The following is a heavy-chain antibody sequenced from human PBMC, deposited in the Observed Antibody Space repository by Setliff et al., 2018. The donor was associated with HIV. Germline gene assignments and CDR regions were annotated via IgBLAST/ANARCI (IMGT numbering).Heavy chain of an antibody. Sequence: GGSLRLSCAASGFTFNSYGMHWVRQAPGKGLEWVALIWYDASKKEYADSVKGRFNILRDDSKKTVDLQMDSLRADDTAVYYCVKDVVKFWSGSGALDFWGPGTLVTVSS. CDR2: IWYDASKK. J-gene: IGHJ4*02. CDR3: VKDVVKFWSGSGALDF. V-gene: IGHV3-33*06. D-gene: IGHD3-3*01. CDR1: GFTFNSYG.